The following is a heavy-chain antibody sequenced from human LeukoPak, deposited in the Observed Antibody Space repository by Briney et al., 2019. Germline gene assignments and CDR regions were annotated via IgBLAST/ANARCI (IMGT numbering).Heavy chain of an antibody. J-gene: IGHJ4*02. V-gene: IGHV3-53*01. Sequence: GGSLRLSCVVSGFTVSSNYMTWVRQAPGKGLEWDAVIYSGGSAYYADSVTGRVTISRDNSKNTVYLQMNSLRAEDTAVYYCARGLGMPEPYFYWGQGTLVTVSS. CDR2: IYSGGSA. D-gene: IGHD3-16*01. CDR3: ARGLGMPEPYFY. CDR1: GFTVSSNY.